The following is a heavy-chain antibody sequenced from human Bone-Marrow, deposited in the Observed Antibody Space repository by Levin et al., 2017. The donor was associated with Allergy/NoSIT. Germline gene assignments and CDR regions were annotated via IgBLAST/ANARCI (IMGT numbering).Heavy chain of an antibody. J-gene: IGHJ3*02. CDR3: AREGRAYCSGSTCYDNAFDI. CDR2: ISYDGSNI. D-gene: IGHD2-15*01. Sequence: SGESLKISCAASGFTFSDFSFYWVRQAPGKGLEWVAVISYDGSNIYYADSVKGRFTISRDNSRNTLYLQMNSLRAEDTAVYYSAREGRAYCSGSTCYDNAFDIWGQGTMVTVSS. V-gene: IGHV3-30-3*01. CDR1: GFTFSDFS.